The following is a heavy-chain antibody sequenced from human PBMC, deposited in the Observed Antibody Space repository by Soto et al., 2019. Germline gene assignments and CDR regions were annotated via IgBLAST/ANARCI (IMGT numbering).Heavy chain of an antibody. D-gene: IGHD3-10*01. J-gene: IGHJ4*02. CDR2: LSGSGQNT. CDR1: GFTFRSYA. CDR3: AKMEITLQTPLHY. V-gene: IGHV3-23*01. Sequence: EVQLLESGGGLVQPGGSLRLSCAASGFTFRSYAMSWVRQAPGKGLEWVSTLSGSGQNTYYADSVKGRFTVSRDNSKNTLFLQMDGLRAEDTAIYYCAKMEITLQTPLHYWGQGSLVTVSS.